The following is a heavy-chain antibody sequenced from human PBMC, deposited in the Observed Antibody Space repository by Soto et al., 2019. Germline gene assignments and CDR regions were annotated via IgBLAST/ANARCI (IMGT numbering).Heavy chain of an antibody. CDR3: TRALGYCSSTSCYAGGYYYYYYMDV. CDR1: GFTFSGSA. J-gene: IGHJ6*03. D-gene: IGHD2-2*01. CDR2: IRSKANSYAT. Sequence: GGSLRLSCAASGFTFSGSAMHWVRQASGKGLEWVGRIRSKANSYATAYAASVKGRFTISRDDSKNTAYLQMNSLKTEDTAVYYCTRALGYCSSTSCYAGGYYYYYYMDVWGKGTTVTVSS. V-gene: IGHV3-73*01.